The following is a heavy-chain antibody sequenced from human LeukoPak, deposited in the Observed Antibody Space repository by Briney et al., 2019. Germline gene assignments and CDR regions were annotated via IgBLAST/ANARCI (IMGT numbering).Heavy chain of an antibody. CDR3: AKDPVAVAGNNYYRMDV. J-gene: IGHJ6*02. D-gene: IGHD6-19*01. V-gene: IGHV3-30*18. Sequence: GGSLRLSCVASGLTFSNYGMYWVRQAPGKGLEWVAVISSDGSNKYYGDSVKGRFTISRDNSQDTLYVQMTSLRAEDTAVYYCAKDPVAVAGNNYYRMDVWGQGTTVTVSS. CDR1: GLTFSNYG. CDR2: ISSDGSNK.